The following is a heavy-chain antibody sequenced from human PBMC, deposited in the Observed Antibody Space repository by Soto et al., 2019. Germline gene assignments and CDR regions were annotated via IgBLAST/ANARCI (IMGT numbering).Heavy chain of an antibody. CDR1: GYTFTSFG. V-gene: IGHV1-18*01. J-gene: IGHJ4*02. D-gene: IGHD3-10*01. CDR3: ARDRSYYSDY. Sequence: ASVKVSCKASGYTFTSFGISWVRQAPGQGLEWMGWITAYNANTNYAQKLQGRVTMTTDTSTSTAYMELRSLRSDDTAVYYCARDRSYYSDYWGQGTLVTVSS. CDR2: ITAYNANT.